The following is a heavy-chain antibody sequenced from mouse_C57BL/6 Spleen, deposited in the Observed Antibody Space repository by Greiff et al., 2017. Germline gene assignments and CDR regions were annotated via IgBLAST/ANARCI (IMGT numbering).Heavy chain of an antibody. CDR1: GYTFTSYW. Sequence: QVQLQQPGAELVKPGDSVKMSCKASGYTFTSYWITWVKQRPGQGLEWIGDIYPGSGSTNYNEKFKSKATLTVDTSSSTAYMQLSSLTSEDSAVYYGARAYYSNLYYAMDYWGQGTSVTVSS. V-gene: IGHV1-55*01. CDR2: IYPGSGST. D-gene: IGHD2-5*01. J-gene: IGHJ4*01. CDR3: ARAYYSNLYYAMDY.